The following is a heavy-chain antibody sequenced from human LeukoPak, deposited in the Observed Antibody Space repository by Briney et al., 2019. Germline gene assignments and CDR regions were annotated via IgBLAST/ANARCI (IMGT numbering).Heavy chain of an antibody. V-gene: IGHV3-48*04. CDR1: GFTFSTSG. Sequence: GGSLRLSCAASGFTFSTSGMNWVRQAPGRGLDWISYISSSSDTIVYADSVKGRFTSSRDNAKNSLYLQMNSLRVEDTAVYYCASPLGDSVFYWGQGTLVTVSS. J-gene: IGHJ4*02. CDR3: ASPLGDSVFY. CDR2: ISSSSDTI. D-gene: IGHD4-17*01.